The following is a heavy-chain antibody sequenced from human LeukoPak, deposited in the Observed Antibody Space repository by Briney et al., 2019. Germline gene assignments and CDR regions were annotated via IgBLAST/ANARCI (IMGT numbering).Heavy chain of an antibody. CDR2: INHSGST. V-gene: IGHV4-34*01. J-gene: IGHJ4*02. CDR3: ARLKKQWLVRYAFDY. D-gene: IGHD6-19*01. Sequence: PGGSLRLSCAASGFTFSSHWMSWIRQPPGKGLEWIGEINHSGSTNYNPSLKSRVTISVDTSKNQFSLKLSSVTAADTAVYYCARLKKQWLVRYAFDYWGQGTLVTVSS. CDR1: GFTFSSHW.